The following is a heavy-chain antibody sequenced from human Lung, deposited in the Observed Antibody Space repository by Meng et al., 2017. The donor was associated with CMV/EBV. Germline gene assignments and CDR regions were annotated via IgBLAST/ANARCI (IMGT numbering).Heavy chain of an antibody. Sequence: GSLRLPCGIYGGSLSGYYWSWLRKTPGKGLEWIGEIRHSGDITNYNPPLKSRVTISIDTSKTQFSLKLSAVTAADTAVYYCARQYRSSYYSDYWGQGTLVTVSS. V-gene: IGHV4-34*01. D-gene: IGHD6-6*01. J-gene: IGHJ4*02. CDR1: GGSLSGYY. CDR2: IRHSGDIT. CDR3: ARQYRSSYYSDY.